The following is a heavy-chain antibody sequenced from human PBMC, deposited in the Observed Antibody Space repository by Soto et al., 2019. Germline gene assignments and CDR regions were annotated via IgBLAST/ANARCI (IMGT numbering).Heavy chain of an antibody. Sequence: QVHLVESGGGAVQAGWSLRVSCATSGFIFSAYGMHWVRQAPGKGLEWVAFINYDGSSKFYGDSVKGRFTVSRDNSKNTLFLQLNSLRGEDTATYYCARCKQKVIHCAMDVWGQGATVTVTS. CDR2: INYDGSSK. J-gene: IGHJ6*02. CDR1: GFIFSAYG. CDR3: ARCKQKVIHCAMDV. D-gene: IGHD2-21*01. V-gene: IGHV3-33*01.